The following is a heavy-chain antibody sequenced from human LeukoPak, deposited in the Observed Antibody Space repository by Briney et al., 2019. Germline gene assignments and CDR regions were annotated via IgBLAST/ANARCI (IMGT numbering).Heavy chain of an antibody. CDR3: ARQLHLRYFAWLALLPGGAFDI. D-gene: IGHD3-9*01. J-gene: IGHJ3*02. V-gene: IGHV3-30-3*01. Sequence: PGRSLRLSCAASGFTVRSYAMHGVRQAPGKGRECVAVISYDGSNKYYADSVKGRFTISRDSSKNTPYLQMKSLRAEDTAVYYRARQLHLRYFAWLALLPGGAFDIWGQGTMVTVSS. CDR2: ISYDGSNK. CDR1: GFTVRSYA.